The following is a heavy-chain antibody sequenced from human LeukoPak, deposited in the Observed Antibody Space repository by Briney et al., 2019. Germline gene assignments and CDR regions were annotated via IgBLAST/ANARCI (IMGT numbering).Heavy chain of an antibody. Sequence: GGSLRLSCAASGFTFSSYSMNWVRQAPGKGLEWVSSISSSSSYIYYADSVKGRFTISRDNAKNSLYLQMNSLRAEDTAVYYCARPSATYYYGSGTPNFDYWGQGTLVTVSS. CDR3: ARPSATYYYGSGTPNFDY. CDR2: ISSSSSYI. D-gene: IGHD3-10*01. CDR1: GFTFSSYS. V-gene: IGHV3-21*01. J-gene: IGHJ4*02.